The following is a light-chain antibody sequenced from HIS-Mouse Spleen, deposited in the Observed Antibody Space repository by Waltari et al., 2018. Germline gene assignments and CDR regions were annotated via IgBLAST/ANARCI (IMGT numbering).Light chain of an antibody. CDR1: SGHSSYA. J-gene: IGLJ2*01. CDR3: QTWGTGILVV. Sequence: QLVLTQSPSASASLGASVKLTCTLSSGHSSYAIACHQQQQEKGPRYLMKLNSDGSHSKGDGIPDRFSGSSSGAERYLTISSLQSEDEADYYCQTWGTGILVVFGGGTKLTVL. CDR2: LNSDGSH. V-gene: IGLV4-69*01.